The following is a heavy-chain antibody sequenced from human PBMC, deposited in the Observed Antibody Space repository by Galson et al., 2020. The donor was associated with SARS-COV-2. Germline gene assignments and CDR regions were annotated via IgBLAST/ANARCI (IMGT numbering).Heavy chain of an antibody. CDR3: TTDSGSWYVGY. Sequence: TGGSLRLSCAASGFTFSNAWMSWVRQAPGKGLEWVGRIKSKTDGGTTDYAAPVKGRFTISRDDSKNTLYLQMNHLKTEDTAVYYCTTDSGSWYVGYWGQGTLVTVSS. D-gene: IGHD6-13*01. J-gene: IGHJ4*02. V-gene: IGHV3-15*01. CDR1: GFTFSNAW. CDR2: IKSKTDGGTT.